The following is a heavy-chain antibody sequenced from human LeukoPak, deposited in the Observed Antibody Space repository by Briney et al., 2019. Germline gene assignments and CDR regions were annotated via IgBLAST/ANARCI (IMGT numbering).Heavy chain of an antibody. CDR3: ARRSFNWFDR. J-gene: IGHJ5*02. V-gene: IGHV4-34*01. CDR2: INHSGST. Sequence: SETLSLTCAVYGGSFSGYYWSWLRQPPGKGREWIGEINHSGSTNYNPSLKSRVTISLDTSKTQFSVKLSSVPAADTAVYYCARRSFNWFDRWRQGTLVSVCS. CDR1: GGSFSGYY.